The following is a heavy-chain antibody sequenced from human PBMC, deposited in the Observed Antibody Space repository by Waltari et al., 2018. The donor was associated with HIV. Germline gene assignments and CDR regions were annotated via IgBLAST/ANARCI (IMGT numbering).Heavy chain of an antibody. CDR2: MNPNSGNT. Sequence: QVQLVQSGAEVKTPGASVKVSCKASGYTFTSSDINWVRQATGKGLEWMGWMNPNSGNTGYEQKFQGRVTMTRNTSISTAYMELSSLRSEDTGVYYCARGREYSYGSLFDYWGQGTPVTVSS. CDR3: ARGREYSYGSLFDY. D-gene: IGHD5-18*01. J-gene: IGHJ4*02. CDR1: GYTFTSSD. V-gene: IGHV1-8*01.